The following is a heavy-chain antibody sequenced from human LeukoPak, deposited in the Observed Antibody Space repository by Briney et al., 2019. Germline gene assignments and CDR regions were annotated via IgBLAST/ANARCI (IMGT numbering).Heavy chain of an antibody. CDR3: ARVVVPAAHGDY. V-gene: IGHV1-46*01. J-gene: IGHJ4*02. Sequence: ASVKVSCKASGYTFTSFYMQWVRQAPGQGLEWMGIINPSVGSTSYAEKFQGRVTMTRDMSTSTVYLELSSLRSEDTAVYYCARVVVPAAHGDYWGQGTLVTVSS. CDR1: GYTFTSFY. CDR2: INPSVGST. D-gene: IGHD2-2*01.